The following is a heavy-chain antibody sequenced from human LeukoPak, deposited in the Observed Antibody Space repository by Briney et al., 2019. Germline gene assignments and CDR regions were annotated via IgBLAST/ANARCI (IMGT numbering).Heavy chain of an antibody. CDR1: GYTFSSYD. CDR2: IAPYNGNT. V-gene: IGHV1-18*01. Sequence: ASVKVSCKTSGYTFSSYDISWVRQAPGHGLEWMGWIAPYNGNTKYTQNLKGRVTLTTDISTSTDYMELTSLRSDDTAVYYCARTVIAAIRGVTPPGYWGQGTLVTVSS. D-gene: IGHD3-10*01. CDR3: ARTVIAAIRGVTPPGY. J-gene: IGHJ4*02.